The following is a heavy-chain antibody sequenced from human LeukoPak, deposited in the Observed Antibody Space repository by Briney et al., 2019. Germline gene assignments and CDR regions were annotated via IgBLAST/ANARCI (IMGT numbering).Heavy chain of an antibody. CDR3: ARAGLLRYMDV. J-gene: IGHJ6*03. CDR2: IYTSGST. V-gene: IGHV4-61*02. CDR1: GGSISSVSYY. Sequence: PSETLSLTCTVSGGSISSVSYYWSWIRQPAGKGLEWIGRIYTSGSTNYNPSLKSRVTISVDTSKNQFSLKLSSVTAADTAVYYCARAGLLRYMDVWGKGTTVTVSS.